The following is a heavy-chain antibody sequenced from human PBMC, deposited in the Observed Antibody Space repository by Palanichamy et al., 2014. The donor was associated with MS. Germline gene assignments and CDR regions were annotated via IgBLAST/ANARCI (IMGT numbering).Heavy chain of an antibody. D-gene: IGHD2-8*01. J-gene: IGHJ6*02. CDR3: ARSGGHCTNGVCPYYYYYYAMDV. V-gene: IGHV1-69*01. CDR2: IIPMFGTT. Sequence: QVQLVQSGAEVRKPGSSVKVSCKASGGTFSSYALSWVRQAPGQGLEWMGGIIPMFGTTNYAQTFQGRVTITADEATSSAYMELSAPRSEDTAVYYCARSGGHCTNGVCPYYYYYYAMDVWGQGTTVTVSS. CDR1: GGTFSSYA.